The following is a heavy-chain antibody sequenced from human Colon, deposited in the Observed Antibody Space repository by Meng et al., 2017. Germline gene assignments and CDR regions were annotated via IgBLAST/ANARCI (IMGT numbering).Heavy chain of an antibody. J-gene: IGHJ4*02. Sequence: QVPLQQWGPGLLKPSETLTLTCAINVGPFSGYYWSWIRQAPGKGLEWIGEINHSGDTHYNPSLKSRVSMSFDTSKKQFSLHLSSVTAADTAVYYCSSLLTLDYWGPGTLVTVSS. CDR2: INHSGDT. V-gene: IGHV4-34*02. CDR1: VGPFSGYY. CDR3: SSLLTLDY. D-gene: IGHD2-15*01.